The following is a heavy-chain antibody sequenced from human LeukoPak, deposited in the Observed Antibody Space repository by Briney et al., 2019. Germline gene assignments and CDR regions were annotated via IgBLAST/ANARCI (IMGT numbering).Heavy chain of an antibody. CDR1: GGTFSSYA. D-gene: IGHD7-27*01. CDR2: IIPIFGTA. Sequence: ASVKVSCKASGGTFSSYAISWVRQAPGQGLEWMGGIIPIFGTANYAQKFQGRVTITTDESTSTAYMELSSLRSEDTAVYYCASSTYGEFDYWGQGTLVTVSS. V-gene: IGHV1-69*05. J-gene: IGHJ4*02. CDR3: ASSTYGEFDY.